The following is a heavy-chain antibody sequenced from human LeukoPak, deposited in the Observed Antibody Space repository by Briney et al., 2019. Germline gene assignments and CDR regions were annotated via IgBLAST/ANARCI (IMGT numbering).Heavy chain of an antibody. V-gene: IGHV3-30*02. CDR1: GFTFSSYG. J-gene: IGHJ6*03. D-gene: IGHD2-15*01. CDR3: ARVLRYCSGGNCYSGGLGYMDV. Sequence: GGSLRLSCAASGFTFSSYGMHWVRQAPGKGLEWVAFIRYDGDIKYYADSVKGRFTISRDNAKNSLFLQMNSLRAEDTAVYYCARVLRYCSGGNCYSGGLGYMDVWGKGTTVTISS. CDR2: IRYDGDIK.